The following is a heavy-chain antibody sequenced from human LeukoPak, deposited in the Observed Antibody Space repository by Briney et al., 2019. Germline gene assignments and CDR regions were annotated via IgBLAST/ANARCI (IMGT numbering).Heavy chain of an antibody. Sequence: PGGSLRLSCAASGFTVSSNYVSWVRQAPGKGLEWVSVIYSGGSTYYADSVKGRFTISRDNSKNTLYLQMNSLRAEDTAVYYCARGPSTGQWLVLYDYWGQGTLVTVSS. V-gene: IGHV3-53*01. J-gene: IGHJ4*02. CDR2: IYSGGST. D-gene: IGHD6-19*01. CDR3: ARGPSTGQWLVLYDY. CDR1: GFTVSSNY.